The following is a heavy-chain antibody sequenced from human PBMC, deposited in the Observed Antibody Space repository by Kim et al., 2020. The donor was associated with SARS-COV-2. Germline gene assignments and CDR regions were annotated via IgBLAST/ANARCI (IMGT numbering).Heavy chain of an antibody. Sequence: ASVKVSCKASGFPFTNYFMHWMRQAPGQGLEWMGTINPSGAFTLFTQKYQGRVIITKDTSTSTVYMEVSSLRSEDTAVYFCAREAALIAAPQKNFDYWGQGTLVTVSS. CDR2: INPSGAFT. CDR3: AREAALIAAPQKNFDY. J-gene: IGHJ4*02. V-gene: IGHV1-46*01. CDR1: GFPFTNYF. D-gene: IGHD6-25*01.